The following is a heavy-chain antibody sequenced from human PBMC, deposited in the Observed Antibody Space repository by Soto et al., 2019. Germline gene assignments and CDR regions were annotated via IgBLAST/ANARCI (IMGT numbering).Heavy chain of an antibody. V-gene: IGHV3-30-3*01. CDR2: ISYDGSNK. Sequence: GGSLRLSCAASGFTFSSYAMHWVRQAPGKGLECVAVISYDGSNKYYADSVKGRFTISRDNSKNTMYLQMNSQRAADTAVYYCARERNSYVSSGLLRGYFFAYWAQGTLVTVSS. J-gene: IGHJ4*01. CDR3: ARERNSYVSSGLLRGYFFAY. CDR1: GFTFSSYA. D-gene: IGHD3-22*01.